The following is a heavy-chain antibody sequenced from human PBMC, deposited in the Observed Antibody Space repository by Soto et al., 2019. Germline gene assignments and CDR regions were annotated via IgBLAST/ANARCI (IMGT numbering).Heavy chain of an antibody. CDR2: IYYSGST. D-gene: IGHD3-22*01. Sequence: SETLSLTCTVSGGSISSYYWGWIRQPPGKGLEWIGRIYYSGSTYYNPSLKSRVTISVDTSKNQFSLKLSSVTAADTAVYYCAILGITMIVVVTPSAYWGQGTLVTVSS. J-gene: IGHJ4*02. V-gene: IGHV4-39*01. CDR3: AILGITMIVVVTPSAY. CDR1: GGSISSYY.